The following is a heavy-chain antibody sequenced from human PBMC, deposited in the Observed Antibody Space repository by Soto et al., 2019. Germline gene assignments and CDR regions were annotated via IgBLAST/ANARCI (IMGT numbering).Heavy chain of an antibody. CDR3: AREITLIVVVTGAFDI. Sequence: QVQLVESGGGVVQPGRSLRLSCAASGFTFSSYAMHWVRQAPGKGLEWVAVISYDGSNKYYADSVKGRFTISRDNSKTTLYLQMNSLRAEDTAVYYCAREITLIVVVTGAFDIWGQGTMVTVSS. J-gene: IGHJ3*02. CDR1: GFTFSSYA. V-gene: IGHV3-30-3*01. CDR2: ISYDGSNK. D-gene: IGHD3-22*01.